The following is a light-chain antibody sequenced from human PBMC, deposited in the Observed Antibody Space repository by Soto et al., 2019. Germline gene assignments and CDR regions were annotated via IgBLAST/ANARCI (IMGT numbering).Light chain of an antibody. V-gene: IGKV1-9*01. J-gene: IGKJ5*01. Sequence: DIQLTQSPSLLSASVGDRVTITCRASHDISTYLAWYQQKPGKAPKLMIYEASTLQSGVPSRFSGSGSGTEFNLTISGLLPEDFATYHCQQLNTLPFTFGQGTRLDTK. CDR3: QQLNTLPFT. CDR1: HDISTY. CDR2: EAS.